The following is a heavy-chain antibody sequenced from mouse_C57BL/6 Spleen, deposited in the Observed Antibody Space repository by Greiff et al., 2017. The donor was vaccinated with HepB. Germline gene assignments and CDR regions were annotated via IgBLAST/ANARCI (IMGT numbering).Heavy chain of an antibody. J-gene: IGHJ2*01. D-gene: IGHD4-1*01. V-gene: IGHV1-42*01. CDR2: IYPRTGGT. CDR1: GYSFTGYY. Sequence: VQLQQSGPELVKPGASVKISCKASGYSFTGYYMNWVKQSPEKGLEWIGEIYPRTGGTTYNQKFKAKATLTVDKSSSTAYMQLKSLTSEDSAVYYCASGLWDVYDFDYWGQGTTLTVSS. CDR3: ASGLWDVYDFDY.